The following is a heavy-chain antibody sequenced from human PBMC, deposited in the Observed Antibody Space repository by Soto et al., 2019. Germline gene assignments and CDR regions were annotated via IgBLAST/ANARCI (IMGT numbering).Heavy chain of an antibody. CDR1: VVSISSGGYY. CDR2: IYYTGST. V-gene: IGHV4-31*03. D-gene: IGHD3-22*01. Sequence: SETLSLTCTFSVVSISSGGYYCSWIRQHPWKGLEWIGYIYYTGSTYYNPSLKSRVTMSVDTSKNQFSLRVSSVTAADTAVYYCARGPDYYDNSGMTFHVWGQGTMVTVS. J-gene: IGHJ3*01. CDR3: ARGPDYYDNSGMTFHV.